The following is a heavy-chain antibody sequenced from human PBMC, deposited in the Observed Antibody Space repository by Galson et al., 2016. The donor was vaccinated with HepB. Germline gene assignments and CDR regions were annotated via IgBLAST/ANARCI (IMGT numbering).Heavy chain of an antibody. Sequence: SETLSLTCAVSGYSISSGYYWGWIRQPPGKGLEWLGSIYHSGSTYYNPSLKSRVTISVATSKNQFSLKLSSVTAADTAVYYCARGIAAAGTGLDYWGQGTLVTVSS. CDR3: ARGIAAAGTGLDY. D-gene: IGHD6-13*01. V-gene: IGHV4-38-2*01. CDR2: IYHSGST. J-gene: IGHJ4*02. CDR1: GYSISSGYY.